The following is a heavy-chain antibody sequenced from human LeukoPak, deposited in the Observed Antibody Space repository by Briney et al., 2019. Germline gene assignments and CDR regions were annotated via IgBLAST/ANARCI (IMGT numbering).Heavy chain of an antibody. D-gene: IGHD2-2*01. J-gene: IGHJ5*02. CDR2: ISAYNGNT. CDR1: GYTFTSCG. Sequence: ASVKVSCKASGYTFTSCGISWVRQAPGQGLEWMGWISAYNGNTNYAQKLQGRVTMTTDTSTSTACMELRSLRSDDTAVYYCARVRGCSSTSCYGLGWFDPWGQGTLVTVSS. V-gene: IGHV1-18*01. CDR3: ARVRGCSSTSCYGLGWFDP.